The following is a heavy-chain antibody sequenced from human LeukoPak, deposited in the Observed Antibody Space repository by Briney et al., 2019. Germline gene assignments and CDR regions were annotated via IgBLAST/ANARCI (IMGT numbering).Heavy chain of an antibody. CDR1: GDSISSSQW. V-gene: IGHV4-4*02. Sequence: PSETLSPTCAVSGDSISSSQWWSWVRQPPGKGLEWIGEIYHSGIINYNPSLRSRVTISVDKSKNQFSLNLSSVTAADTAVYFCARKDWNDVRAFDIWGQGTMVTVSS. J-gene: IGHJ3*02. CDR3: ARKDWNDVRAFDI. D-gene: IGHD1-1*01. CDR2: IYHSGII.